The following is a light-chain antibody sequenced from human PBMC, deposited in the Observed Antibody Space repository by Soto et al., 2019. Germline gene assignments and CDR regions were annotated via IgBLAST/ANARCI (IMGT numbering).Light chain of an antibody. CDR2: GAS. V-gene: IGKV3-15*01. J-gene: IGKJ5*01. CDR1: QSVSSN. CDR3: QQYNSWPPIT. Sequence: VVMTQSPGTLSLSPGERATLSCRASQSVSSNLAWYQQKPGQAPRLLIYGASTRATGIPARFSGSGSGTEFTLTISSLQSEDFAVYYCQQYNSWPPITFGQGTRRR.